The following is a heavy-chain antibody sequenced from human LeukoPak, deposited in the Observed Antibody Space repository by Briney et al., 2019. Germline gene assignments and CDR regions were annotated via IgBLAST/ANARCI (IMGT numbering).Heavy chain of an antibody. V-gene: IGHV3-7*03. CDR1: GFTFSSYW. J-gene: IGHJ6*04. CDR3: ARDQVVVAATDYYYYGMDV. CDR2: IKQDGSEK. D-gene: IGHD2-15*01. Sequence: GGSLRLSRAASGFTFSSYWMSWVRQAPGKGLEWVANIKQDGSEKYYVDSVKGRFTISRDNAKNSLYLQMNSLRAEDTAVYYCARDQVVVAATDYYYYGMDVWGKGTTVTVSS.